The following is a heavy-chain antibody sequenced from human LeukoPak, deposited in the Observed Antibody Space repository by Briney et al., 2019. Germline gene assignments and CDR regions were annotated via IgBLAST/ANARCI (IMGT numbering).Heavy chain of an antibody. J-gene: IGHJ4*02. CDR2: ISGRGGST. CDR1: GFTFSSYA. CDR3: AKLEATIDLMPFDY. V-gene: IGHV3-23*01. Sequence: GGSLRLSCAAPGFTFSSYAMSWVRQAPGKGLEWVSAISGRGGSTYYADSVKGRFTISRDSSKNTLYLQMNSLRAEDTAVYYCAKLEATIDLMPFDYWGQGTLVTVSS. D-gene: IGHD5-12*01.